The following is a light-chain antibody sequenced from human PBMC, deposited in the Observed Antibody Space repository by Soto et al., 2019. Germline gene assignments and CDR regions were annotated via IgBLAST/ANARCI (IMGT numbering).Light chain of an antibody. CDR2: TDS. J-gene: IGLJ2*01. CDR1: SSNIGSNA. Sequence: QAVVTQPPSASGTPGQRVTISCSGSSSNIGSNAVNWYQQFPGAAPKLLIYTDSQRPSGVPDRISGAKSATSASLAISGLQSDDEAFYYCATWDDSLNGRVFGGGTKLTVL. CDR3: ATWDDSLNGRV. V-gene: IGLV1-44*01.